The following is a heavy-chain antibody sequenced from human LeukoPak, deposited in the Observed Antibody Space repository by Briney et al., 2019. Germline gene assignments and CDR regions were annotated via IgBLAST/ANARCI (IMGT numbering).Heavy chain of an antibody. CDR3: ARASGPFDY. CDR1: GFNFSIYG. D-gene: IGHD3-10*01. V-gene: IGHV3-33*01. J-gene: IGHJ4*02. Sequence: GGPLRLSCAASGFNFSIYGMHWVRQALGKGLEWVEVIWNDGSKKYYADSVKGRFTISRDNSKNTLYLQMNSLRVEGTAVYSCARASGPFDYWGQGTLVTVPS. CDR2: IWNDGSKK.